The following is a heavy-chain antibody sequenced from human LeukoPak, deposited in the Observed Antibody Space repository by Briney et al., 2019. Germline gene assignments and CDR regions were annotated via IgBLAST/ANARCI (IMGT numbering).Heavy chain of an antibody. CDR3: AKDLQHLVRTLSFDY. V-gene: IGHV3-23*01. J-gene: IGHJ4*02. CDR2: ISGSGDRA. CDR1: GFTFSNYA. Sequence: PGGSLRLSCAASGFTFSNYAMSWVRQAPGKGLEWVSGISGSGDRAYYVDSVKGRFTISRDDSRNTLYLQMNSLRPEDTALYYCAKDLQHLVRTLSFDYWGQGTLVTVSS. D-gene: IGHD6-13*01.